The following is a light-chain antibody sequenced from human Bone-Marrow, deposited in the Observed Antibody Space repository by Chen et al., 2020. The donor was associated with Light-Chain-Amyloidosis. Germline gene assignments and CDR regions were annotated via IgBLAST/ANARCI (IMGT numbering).Light chain of an antibody. Sequence: DIQMTQSPSSLSASVGDRVTITCRASQGISNFLAWYQQKSGKSPRLLIYGASTLHSGVPSRFGGSGSGTDFSLTISSLQSEDVATYFCQKYDTAPFTFGPGTKVELK. CDR2: GAS. V-gene: IGKV1-27*01. CDR1: QGISNF. CDR3: QKYDTAPFT. J-gene: IGKJ3*01.